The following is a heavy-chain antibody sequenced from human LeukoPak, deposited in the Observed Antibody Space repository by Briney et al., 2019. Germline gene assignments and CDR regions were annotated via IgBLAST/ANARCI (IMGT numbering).Heavy chain of an antibody. CDR3: ARERAPYYFDY. CDR2: TKDKSDGGTT. J-gene: IGHJ4*02. Sequence: PGGSLRLSCAASGFTFNNAWMIWVRQAPGKGLEWVGLTKDKSDGGTTEYAAPVKGIFTISRDDSKNTLYLQMNSLKTEDTAVYYCARERAPYYFDYWGQGTLVTVSS. V-gene: IGHV3-15*07. CDR1: GFTFNNAW.